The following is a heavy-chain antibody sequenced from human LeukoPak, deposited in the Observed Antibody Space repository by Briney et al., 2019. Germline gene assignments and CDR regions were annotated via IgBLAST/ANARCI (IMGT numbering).Heavy chain of an antibody. D-gene: IGHD3-3*01. J-gene: IGHJ6*03. V-gene: IGHV4-59*08. CDR1: GGSISSYY. CDR3: ARTYYDFWSPPNYYMDV. Sequence: SETLSLTCTVSGGSISSYYWGWIRQPPGKGLEWIGYIYYSGSTNYNPSLKSRVTISVDTSKNQFSLKLSSVTAADTAVYYCARTYYDFWSPPNYYMDVWGKGTTATVSS. CDR2: IYYSGST.